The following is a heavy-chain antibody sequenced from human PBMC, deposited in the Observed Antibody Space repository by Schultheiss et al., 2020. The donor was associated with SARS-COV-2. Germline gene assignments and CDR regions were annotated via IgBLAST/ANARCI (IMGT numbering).Heavy chain of an antibody. CDR2: IYYNGNT. CDR1: GGSLTSHY. D-gene: IGHD6-6*01. V-gene: IGHV4-59*11. CDR3: ARNAARLITRAQFDY. J-gene: IGHJ4*02. Sequence: SETLSLTCTVSGGSLTSHYWTWIRQSPGKGLEWIGYIYYNGNTNCNPSLKSRVTMSIDTSKNQFSLKMSSVTAADTAVYYCARNAARLITRAQFDYWGQGTLVTVSS.